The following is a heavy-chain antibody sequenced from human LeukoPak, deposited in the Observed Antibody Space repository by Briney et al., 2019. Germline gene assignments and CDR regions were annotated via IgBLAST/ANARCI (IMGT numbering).Heavy chain of an antibody. CDR2: IKSKRDGETA. Sequence: PGGSLRLSCAASGFTFSDAWMNWVRQAPGKGLEWVGRIKSKRDGETADYAAPAKGRFTISRDDSRNTLYLQMNSLETEDTAVYYCSTDRGVTSWGQGTLVTVSS. D-gene: IGHD3-10*01. CDR3: STDRGVTS. V-gene: IGHV3-15*01. CDR1: GFTFSDAW. J-gene: IGHJ5*02.